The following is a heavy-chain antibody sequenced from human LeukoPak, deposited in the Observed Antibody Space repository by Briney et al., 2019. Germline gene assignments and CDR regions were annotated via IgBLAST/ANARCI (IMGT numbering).Heavy chain of an antibody. CDR3: ARIPVTIFGVDYYMDV. Sequence: GGSLRLSCAASGFTFSSYSMNWVRQAPGKGLEWVSSISSSSSYIYYADSVKGRFTISRDNAKNPLYLQMNSLRAEDTAVYYCARIPVTIFGVDYYMDVWGKGTTVTVSS. J-gene: IGHJ6*03. D-gene: IGHD3-3*01. CDR2: ISSSSSYI. CDR1: GFTFSSYS. V-gene: IGHV3-21*01.